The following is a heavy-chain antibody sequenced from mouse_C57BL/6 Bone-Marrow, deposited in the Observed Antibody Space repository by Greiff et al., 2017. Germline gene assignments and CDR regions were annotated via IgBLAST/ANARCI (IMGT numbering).Heavy chain of an antibody. CDR3: AVYGSPFAY. Sequence: VKLVESGAELARPGASVKLSCKASGYTFTSYGISWVKQRNGQGLEWIGEIYPRRGNTYYNEKFKGKATLTADKSSSTAYMELRSLTSEDSAVYFCAVYGSPFAYWGQGTLVTVSA. J-gene: IGHJ3*01. D-gene: IGHD1-1*01. V-gene: IGHV1-81*01. CDR2: IYPRRGNT. CDR1: GYTFTSYG.